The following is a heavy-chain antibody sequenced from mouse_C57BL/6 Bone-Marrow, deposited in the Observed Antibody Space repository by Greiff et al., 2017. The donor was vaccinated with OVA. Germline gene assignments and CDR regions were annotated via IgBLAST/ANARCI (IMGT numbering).Heavy chain of an antibody. CDR2: ISSGSSTI. CDR1: GFTFSDYG. J-gene: IGHJ2*01. V-gene: IGHV5-17*01. CDR3: ARTDYYYGSIFDY. Sequence: EVKLVESGGGLVKPGGSLKLSCAASGFTFSDYGMHWVRQAPEKGLEWVAYISSGSSTIYYADTVKGRFTISRDNAKNTLFLQMTSLRSEDTAMYYCARTDYYYGSIFDYWGQGSTLTVSS. D-gene: IGHD1-1*01.